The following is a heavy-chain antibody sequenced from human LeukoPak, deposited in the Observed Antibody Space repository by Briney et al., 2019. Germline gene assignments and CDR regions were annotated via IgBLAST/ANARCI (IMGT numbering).Heavy chain of an antibody. D-gene: IGHD6-19*01. V-gene: IGHV4-39*01. CDR3: VTNGTVTVAGTKFNYFDY. CDR2: IYHSGST. J-gene: IGHJ4*02. CDR1: GGSIRMSTYY. Sequence: PSETLSLTCTVSGGSIRMSTYYWGWIRQPPGKGLEWIGSIYHSGSTHYNPSLRSRVTMSVDTSKNQFTLKVTAVTAADTAVYYCVTNGTVTVAGTKFNYFDYWGQGDLGTVSS.